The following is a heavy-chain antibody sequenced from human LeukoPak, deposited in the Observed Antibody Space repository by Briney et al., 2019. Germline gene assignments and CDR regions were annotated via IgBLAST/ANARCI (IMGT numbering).Heavy chain of an antibody. J-gene: IGHJ3*02. CDR1: GGSISSYY. Sequence: PSETLSLTCTVSGGSISSYYWSWIRQPAGKGMEWIGRIYNTGTTNYNPSLKSRVTISVDTSKNQFSLKLSSVTAADTAVYYCARGRAFDIWGQGTMVTVSS. V-gene: IGHV4-4*07. CDR3: ARGRAFDI. CDR2: IYNTGTT.